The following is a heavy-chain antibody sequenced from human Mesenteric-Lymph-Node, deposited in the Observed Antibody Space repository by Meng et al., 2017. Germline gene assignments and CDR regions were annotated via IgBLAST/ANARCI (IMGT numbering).Heavy chain of an antibody. CDR1: GFTFSSYE. Sequence: GGSLRLSCAASGFTFSSYEMNWVRQAPGKGLEWVSYISSSGSTIYYADSMKGRFTISRDNSKNTLYLQMNSLRAEDTAVYYCAREGSGWYCYYYYGMDVWGQGTTVTVSS. D-gene: IGHD6-19*01. CDR3: AREGSGWYCYYYYGMDV. V-gene: IGHV3-48*03. CDR2: ISSSGSTI. J-gene: IGHJ6*02.